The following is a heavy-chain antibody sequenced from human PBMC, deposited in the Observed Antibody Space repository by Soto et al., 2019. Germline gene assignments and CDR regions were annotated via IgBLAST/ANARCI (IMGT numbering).Heavy chain of an antibody. J-gene: IGHJ4*02. CDR1: GYSFTSYW. CDR3: ARHGVCDMTGQPDY. D-gene: IGHD3-9*01. V-gene: IGHV5-51*01. Sequence: EVQLVQSGAEVKKPGESLKISCKGSGYSFTSYWIGWVRQMPGKGLEWMGIIYPGDSDTRYSPSFQGQVTISADKSISSSYLQWSSLKASDTAMYCFARHGVCDMTGQPDYWGQGTLFTVSS. CDR2: IYPGDSDT.